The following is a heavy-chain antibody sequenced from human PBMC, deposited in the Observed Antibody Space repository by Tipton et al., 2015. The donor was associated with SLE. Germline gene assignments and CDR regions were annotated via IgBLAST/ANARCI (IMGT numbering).Heavy chain of an antibody. V-gene: IGHV3-23*01. CDR1: GFTFNTYA. Sequence: SLRLSCSASGFTFNTYAMSWVHQAPGKGLEWVSGISGSGDSTDYLESVKGRFTISRDNSKNTLYLQINSLRVADTARYYCAKDVLGTLFYYFDRWGRGTLVTVSS. J-gene: IGHJ4*02. CDR3: AKDVLGTLFYYFDR. D-gene: IGHD1-7*01. CDR2: ISGSGDST.